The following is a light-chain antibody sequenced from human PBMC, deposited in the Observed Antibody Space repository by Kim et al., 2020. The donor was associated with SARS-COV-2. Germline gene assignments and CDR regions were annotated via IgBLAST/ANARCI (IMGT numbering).Light chain of an antibody. V-gene: IGLV10-54*04. J-gene: IGLJ2*01. CDR3: SAWDRSLNAVV. CDR1: SNNGGLQG. CDR2: RNN. Sequence: RQTATLVCTGNSNNGGLQGTSWLQQHQGHPPKLLSYRNNNRPSGISERFSASRSGDTASLTITGLQPEDEADYYCSAWDRSLNAVVFGGGTQLTVL.